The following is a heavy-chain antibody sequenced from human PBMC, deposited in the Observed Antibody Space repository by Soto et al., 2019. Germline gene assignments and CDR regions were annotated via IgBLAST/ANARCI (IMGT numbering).Heavy chain of an antibody. CDR2: INSDGSSI. J-gene: IGHJ4*02. Sequence: PGGSLRLSCAASGFTLSSYWMHWVRQAPGKGLVWVSRINSDGSSISYADPVKDRFTISRDNAKNTLFLQMNSLRAEDTAVYYCTTSFGELGYWGQGTLVTVSS. V-gene: IGHV3-74*01. CDR1: GFTLSSYW. CDR3: TTSFGELGY. D-gene: IGHD3-16*01.